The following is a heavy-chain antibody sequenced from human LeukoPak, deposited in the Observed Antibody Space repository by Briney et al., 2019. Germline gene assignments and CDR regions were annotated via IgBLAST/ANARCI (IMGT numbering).Heavy chain of an antibody. J-gene: IGHJ6*03. CDR3: VRATSPYYYMDV. CDR1: GFTVSSNY. CDR2: IYSGGST. V-gene: IGHV3-53*01. D-gene: IGHD1-1*01. Sequence: EGSLRLSCAASGFTVSSNYMSWVRQAPGKGLEWVSVIYSGGSTYYADSVKGRFTISRDNSKNTLYLQMNSLRAEDTAVYYCVRATSPYYYMDVWGKGTTVTVSS.